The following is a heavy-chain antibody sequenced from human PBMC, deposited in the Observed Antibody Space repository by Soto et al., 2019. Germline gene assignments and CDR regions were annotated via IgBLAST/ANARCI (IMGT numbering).Heavy chain of an antibody. Sequence: KPSETLSLTCAVSGGSISSSNWWSWVRQSPGKGLEWIGEIYHSGSTNYNPSLKSRVTMSVDKSKNQFSLNLNSVTAADTAVYWCARDPVDGYALFDNWGQGALVTVSS. J-gene: IGHJ5*02. D-gene: IGHD5-12*01. CDR1: GGSISSSNW. V-gene: IGHV4-4*01. CDR2: IYHSGST. CDR3: ARDPVDGYALFDN.